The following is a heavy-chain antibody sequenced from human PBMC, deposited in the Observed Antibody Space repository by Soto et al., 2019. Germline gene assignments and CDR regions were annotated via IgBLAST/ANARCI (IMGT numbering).Heavy chain of an antibody. Sequence: PSQTLSLTCAISGDSVSSNSAAWNWIRQSPSRGLEWLGRTYYRSRWYNDYADSVKGRFTISRDNSKNTLYLQMNSLRAEDTAVYYCAKDMFPTVTARNYYYYGMDVWGQGTTVTVSS. CDR2: TYYRSRWYN. D-gene: IGHD4-17*01. V-gene: IGHV6-1*01. J-gene: IGHJ6*02. CDR1: GDSVSSNSAA. CDR3: AKDMFPTVTARNYYYYGMDV.